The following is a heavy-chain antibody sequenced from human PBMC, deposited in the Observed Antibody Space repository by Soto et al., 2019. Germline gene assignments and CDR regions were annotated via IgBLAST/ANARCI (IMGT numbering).Heavy chain of an antibody. J-gene: IGHJ5*02. Sequence: ASVKVSCKVSGYTLTELSMHWVRQAPGKGLEWMGGFDPEDGETIYAQKFQGRVTMTEDTSTDTAYMELSSLRSEDTAVYYCETVFCSGGSCPIGNWFDPWGQGTLVTVSS. CDR2: FDPEDGET. CDR1: GYTLTELS. V-gene: IGHV1-24*01. D-gene: IGHD2-15*01. CDR3: ETVFCSGGSCPIGNWFDP.